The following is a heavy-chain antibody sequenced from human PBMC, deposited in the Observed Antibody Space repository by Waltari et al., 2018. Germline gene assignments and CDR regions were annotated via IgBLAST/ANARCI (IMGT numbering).Heavy chain of an antibody. V-gene: IGHV5-51*03. CDR1: GYSFTSYW. CDR2: IYPGDADT. Sequence: EVQLVQSGAEVKKPGESLKISCKGSGYSFTSYWIGWVRQMPGKGLEWMAIIYPGDADTRYSPSFQGQVTISADKSISTAYLQWSSLKASDTAMYYCARRDYGDYEGGAFDIWGQGTMVTVSS. CDR3: ARRDYGDYEGGAFDI. D-gene: IGHD4-17*01. J-gene: IGHJ3*02.